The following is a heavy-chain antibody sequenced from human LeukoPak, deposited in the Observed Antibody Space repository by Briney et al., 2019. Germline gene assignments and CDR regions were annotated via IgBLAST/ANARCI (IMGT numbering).Heavy chain of an antibody. J-gene: IGHJ4*02. CDR1: GGSISSYY. V-gene: IGHV4-59*08. CDR2: IYYSGST. CDR3: ARSYVVVWSEEYYFDY. Sequence: PSETLSLTCTVSGGSISSYYWSWIRQPPGKGLEWIGYIYYSGSTNYNPSLKSRVTISVDTSKNQFSLKLSSVTAADTAVYYCARSYVVVWSEEYYFDYWGQGTLVTVSS. D-gene: IGHD3-10*01.